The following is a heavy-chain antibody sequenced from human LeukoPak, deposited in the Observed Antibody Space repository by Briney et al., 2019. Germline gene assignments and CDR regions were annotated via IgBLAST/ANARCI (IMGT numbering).Heavy chain of an antibody. D-gene: IGHD3-10*01. CDR1: GFTFSSYS. CDR2: ISSSSSYI. CDR3: ASNLASSFHI. Sequence: PGGSLRLSCAASGFTFSSYSMNWVRQAPGKGLEWVSSISSSSSYIYYADSVKGRFTISRDNAKNSLYLQMNSLRVEDTAIYYCASNLASSFHIWGQGKMVIVSS. J-gene: IGHJ3*02. V-gene: IGHV3-21*01.